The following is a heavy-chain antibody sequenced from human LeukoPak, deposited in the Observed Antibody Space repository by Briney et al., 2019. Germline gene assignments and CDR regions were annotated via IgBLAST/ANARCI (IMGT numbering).Heavy chain of an antibody. CDR2: ISSSSSYI. CDR3: ARDPYGDYDAFDI. D-gene: IGHD4-17*01. Sequence: GGSLRHSCAASGFTFSSYSMNWVRQAPGKGLEWVSSISSSSSYIYYADSVKGRFTISRDNAKNSLYLQMNSLRAEDTAVYYCARDPYGDYDAFDIWGQGTMVTVSS. V-gene: IGHV3-21*01. CDR1: GFTFSSYS. J-gene: IGHJ3*02.